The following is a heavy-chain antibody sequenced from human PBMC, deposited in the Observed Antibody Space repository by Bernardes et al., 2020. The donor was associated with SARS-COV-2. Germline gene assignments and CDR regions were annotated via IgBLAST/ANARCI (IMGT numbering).Heavy chain of an antibody. J-gene: IGHJ4*02. CDR3: AHQSYGSGRRDFDY. Sequence: SGPTLVKPTQTLTLTCTFSGFSLSTSGVAVGWIRQPPGKALEWLAIIYWDGDKYYSPSLRSRRTITKDTSKNQVVLTMTNMDPVDTATYYCAHQSYGSGRRDFDYWGQGTLVTGSS. V-gene: IGHV2-5*02. D-gene: IGHD3-10*01. CDR1: GFSLSTSGVA. CDR2: IYWDGDK.